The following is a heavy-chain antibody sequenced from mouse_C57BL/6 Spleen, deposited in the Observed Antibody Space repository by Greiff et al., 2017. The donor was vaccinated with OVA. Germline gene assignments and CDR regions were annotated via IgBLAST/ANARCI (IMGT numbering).Heavy chain of an antibody. D-gene: IGHD1-1*01. CDR1: GYTFTDYN. J-gene: IGHJ3*01. CDR3: ARNHYYGSSWFAY. V-gene: IGHV1-18*01. Sequence: VQLKQSGPELVKPGASVKIPCKASGYTFTDYNMDWVKQSHGKSLEWIGDINPNNGGTIYNQKFKGKATLTVDKSSSTAYMELRSLTSEDTAVYYCARNHYYGSSWFAYWGQGTLVTVSA. CDR2: INPNNGGT.